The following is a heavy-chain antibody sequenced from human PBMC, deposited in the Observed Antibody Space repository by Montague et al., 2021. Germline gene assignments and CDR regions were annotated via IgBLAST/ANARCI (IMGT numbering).Heavy chain of an antibody. CDR3: AREVAPGSGSNSVDY. CDR2: IWYDGSNK. Sequence: SLRLSCAASDFTFSTYAMHWVRQAPGKRLEWVAVIWYDGSNKFYADSVKGRFTISRDNSKNTLYPQMNNLRAEDTAMYYCAREVAPGSGSNSVDYWGQGTLVTVSS. CDR1: DFTFSTYA. V-gene: IGHV3-33*01. J-gene: IGHJ4*02. D-gene: IGHD3-10*01.